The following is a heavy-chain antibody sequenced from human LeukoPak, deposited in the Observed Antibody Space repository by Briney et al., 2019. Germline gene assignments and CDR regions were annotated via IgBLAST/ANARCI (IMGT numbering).Heavy chain of an antibody. CDR1: GFTFNSYA. D-gene: IGHD3-16*01. V-gene: IGHV3-23*01. CDR2: ISGSGGST. J-gene: IGHJ4*02. Sequence: GGSLRLSCVASGFTFNSYAMSWVRQAPEKGLEWVSGISGSGGSTLYAHSVKGRFTISRDNSKNTLFLQMDSLRADDTAVYFCAKHLALFTPDVDYWGQGTLVTV. CDR3: AKHLALFTPDVDY.